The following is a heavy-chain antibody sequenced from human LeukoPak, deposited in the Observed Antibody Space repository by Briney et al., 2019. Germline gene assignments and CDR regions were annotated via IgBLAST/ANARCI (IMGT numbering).Heavy chain of an antibody. CDR2: ISSSGSYI. J-gene: IGHJ3*02. V-gene: IGHV3-21*01. CDR3: ARDHDKAKYFEHAFDI. D-gene: IGHD3-9*01. Sequence: GGSLRLSCAASGLTFSSYSMNWVRQAPGKGLEWVSSISSSGSYIYYADSVKGRFTISRDNAKNSLYLQMNSLRAEDTAVYYCARDHDKAKYFEHAFDIWGQGTMVTVSS. CDR1: GLTFSSYS.